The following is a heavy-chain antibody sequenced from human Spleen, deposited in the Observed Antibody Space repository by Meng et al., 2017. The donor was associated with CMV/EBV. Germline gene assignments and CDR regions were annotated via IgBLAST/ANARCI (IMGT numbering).Heavy chain of an antibody. D-gene: IGHD3-16*01. CDR1: GFTFSNYV. Sequence: GSVRLSCEAAGFTFSNYVMSWVRQAPGKGLEWVSSIGDDAITTYYAESVKGLFTISRDNSKDTLYLQMSSLRAEDTAVYYCVKNWGSWGQGTLVTVSS. CDR2: IGDDAITT. CDR3: VKNWGS. J-gene: IGHJ5*02. V-gene: IGHV3-23*01.